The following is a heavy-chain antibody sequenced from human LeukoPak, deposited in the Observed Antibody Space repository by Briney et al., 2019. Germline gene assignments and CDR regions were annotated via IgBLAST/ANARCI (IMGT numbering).Heavy chain of an antibody. J-gene: IGHJ4*02. CDR3: ASAYYDSSGYYNYFDY. Sequence: GGSLRLSCAASGFTFSSYAMHWVRQAPGKGLEWVAVISYDGSNKYYADSVKGRFTISRDNSKNTLYLQMNSLRAEDTAVYYCASAYYDSSGYYNYFDYWGQGTLVTVSS. CDR2: ISYDGSNK. D-gene: IGHD3-22*01. V-gene: IGHV3-30-3*01. CDR1: GFTFSSYA.